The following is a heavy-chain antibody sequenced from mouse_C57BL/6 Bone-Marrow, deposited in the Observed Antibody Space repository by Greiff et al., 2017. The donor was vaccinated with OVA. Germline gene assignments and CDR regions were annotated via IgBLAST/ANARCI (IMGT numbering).Heavy chain of an antibody. CDR2: IWWDDDK. CDR1: GFSLSTFGMG. D-gene: IGHD1-1*01. V-gene: IGHV8-8*01. Sequence: QVTLKESGPGILQPSQTLSLTCSFSGFSLSTFGMGVGWIRQPSGKGLEWLAHIWWDDDKYYNPALKSRLTISTDTSKNRVFLKIANVNTADTAKNYWARIYFITLRDYWGKGTSVTVSS. CDR3: ARIYFITLRDY. J-gene: IGHJ4*01.